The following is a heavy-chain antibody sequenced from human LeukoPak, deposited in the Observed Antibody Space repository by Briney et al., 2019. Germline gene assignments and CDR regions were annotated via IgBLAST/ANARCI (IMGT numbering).Heavy chain of an antibody. D-gene: IGHD1-26*01. CDR2: IYASGSTNHNRT. CDR3: ARHLVGAESPFQH. J-gene: IGHJ1*01. Sequence: SETLSLTCTVSGGSISSYYWSWIRQPAGKGLEWIGRIYASGSTNHNRTNYNPSLKSRVTVSLDSSKNQFSLKLSSVTAADTAVYYCARHLVGAESPFQHWGQGTLVTVSS. CDR1: GGSISSYY. V-gene: IGHV4-4*07.